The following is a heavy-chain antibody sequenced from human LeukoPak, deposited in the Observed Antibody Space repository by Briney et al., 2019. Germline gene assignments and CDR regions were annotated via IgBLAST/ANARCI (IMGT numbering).Heavy chain of an antibody. CDR3: AKWRQYDFWSGYYRGGFDY. V-gene: IGHV3-23*01. J-gene: IGHJ4*02. CDR1: GFTFSSYA. CDR2: ISGSGGST. D-gene: IGHD3-3*01. Sequence: GGSLRLSCAASGFTFSSYAMSWVRQAPGKGLEWVSAISGSGGSTYYADSAKGRFTISRDKSKNTLYLQMNSLRAEDTAVYYCAKWRQYDFWSGYYRGGFDYWGQGTLVTVSS.